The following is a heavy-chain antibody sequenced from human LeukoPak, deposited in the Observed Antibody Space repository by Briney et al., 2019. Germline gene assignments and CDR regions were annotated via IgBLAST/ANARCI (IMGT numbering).Heavy chain of an antibody. V-gene: IGHV3-74*01. CDR3: ARDPLLLYYYDSSGYPNYFDY. D-gene: IGHD3-22*01. CDR2: INSDGINT. CDR1: GFTFSSYW. J-gene: IGHJ4*02. Sequence: GGSLRLSCAASGFTFSSYWMHWVRQAPGKGLVWVSRINSDGINTSYADSVKGRFTISRDNAKNTLNLQMNSLRAEDTAVYYCARDPLLLYYYDSSGYPNYFDYWGQGTLVTVSS.